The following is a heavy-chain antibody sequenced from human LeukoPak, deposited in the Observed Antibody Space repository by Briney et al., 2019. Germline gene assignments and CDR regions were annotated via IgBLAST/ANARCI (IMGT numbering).Heavy chain of an antibody. D-gene: IGHD1-26*01. CDR1: GFTFSSYT. Sequence: PGGSLRLSCAASGFTFSSYTMSWVRQAPGKGLEWLSSIGGSGAATYYAASVKGRFTISRDNSKNTLYLLMTSLRAEDTAVYYCANRIVGAKHFDYWGQGTLVTVSS. CDR3: ANRIVGAKHFDY. J-gene: IGHJ4*02. V-gene: IGHV3-23*01. CDR2: IGGSGAAT.